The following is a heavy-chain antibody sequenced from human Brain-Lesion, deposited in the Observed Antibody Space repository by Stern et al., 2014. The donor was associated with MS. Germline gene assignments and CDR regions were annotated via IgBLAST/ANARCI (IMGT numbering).Heavy chain of an antibody. Sequence: VQLVESGSGLVKPSQTLSLTCVVSGGSIGSGGHSWSWIRPPPGQGLEWVGYIYHRGSTFYNPSLESRVPISIDRSKNQFSLKLISVTAADAAVYYCARTSVVTPSDDVFDIWGQGTMVTVSS. CDR2: IYHRGST. V-gene: IGHV4-30-2*01. D-gene: IGHD4-23*01. CDR1: GGSIGSGGHS. J-gene: IGHJ3*02. CDR3: ARTSVVTPSDDVFDI.